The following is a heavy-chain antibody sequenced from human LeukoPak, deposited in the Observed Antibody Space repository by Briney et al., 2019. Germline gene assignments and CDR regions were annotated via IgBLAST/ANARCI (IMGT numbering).Heavy chain of an antibody. D-gene: IGHD5-18*01. CDR3: ARGGYSYGYIGGKVYYFDY. CDR1: GGTFSNFA. V-gene: IGHV1-69*05. CDR2: ISPIFGTP. J-gene: IGHJ4*02. Sequence: SVKVSCKASGGTFSNFAISWVRQAPGQGLEWMGGISPIFGTPKYAQTVQGRVAMSTDESNITAYTELSSLRSEDSAVYYCARGGYSYGYIGGKVYYFDYWGQGTLVTVSS.